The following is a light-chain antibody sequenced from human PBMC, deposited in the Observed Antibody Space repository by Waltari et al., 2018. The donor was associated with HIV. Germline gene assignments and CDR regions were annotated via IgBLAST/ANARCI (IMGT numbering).Light chain of an antibody. CDR2: EVT. J-gene: IGLJ2*01. CDR1: SSDVGTYDL. V-gene: IGLV2-23*02. CDR3: CTFAGSSTPVV. Sequence: QSALTQPASVSGSPGQSITISCTGASSDVGTYDLVSWYQHLPGKAPKLMIYEVTKRPSGVSNRFSGSQSGNTASLTISGLQTDDEADYYCCTFAGSSTPVVFGGGTKLTVL.